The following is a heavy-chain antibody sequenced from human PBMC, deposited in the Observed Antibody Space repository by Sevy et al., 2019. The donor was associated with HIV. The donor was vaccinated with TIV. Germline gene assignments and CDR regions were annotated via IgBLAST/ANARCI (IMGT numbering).Heavy chain of an antibody. D-gene: IGHD3-22*01. Sequence: SETLSLTCTVSGGSIGSYYWSWIRQPAGKGLEWIGRIYTSGSTNYNPSLRSRVTMSIGTSNNQFSLKLSSVTAADTAVYYCASSRPHSSGYYLDYWGQGALVTVSS. CDR1: GGSIGSYY. CDR3: ASSRPHSSGYYLDY. V-gene: IGHV4-4*07. J-gene: IGHJ4*02. CDR2: IYTSGST.